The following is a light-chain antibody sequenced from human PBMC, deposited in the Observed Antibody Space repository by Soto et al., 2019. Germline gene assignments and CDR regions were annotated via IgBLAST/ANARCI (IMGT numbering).Light chain of an antibody. CDR2: DVS. V-gene: IGLV2-14*03. J-gene: IGLJ2*01. CDR1: SSDIGAYNY. Sequence: QSALTQPASVSGSPGQSIAISCTGTSSDIGAYNYVSWYQQYPGKAPKLIIYDVSIRPSGVSDRFSGSKSGNTASLTISGLQAEDEADYYCSSYTSTSTLEIGGGTKLTVL. CDR3: SSYTSTSTLE.